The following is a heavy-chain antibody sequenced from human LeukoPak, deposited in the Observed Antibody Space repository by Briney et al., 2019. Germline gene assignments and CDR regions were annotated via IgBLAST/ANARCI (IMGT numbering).Heavy chain of an antibody. CDR1: GYTFTGYY. CDR3: VRGVSEGGYYFDS. V-gene: IGHV1-2*02. J-gene: IGHJ4*02. D-gene: IGHD5/OR15-5a*01. Sequence: GASVKVSCKASGYTFTGYYMHWVRQAPGQGLEWMGWINPNNGDTSYALNFQGRVTLTRDTSINTVYMELTRLRSDDTAVFYCVRGVSEGGYYFDSWGQGTRVTVSS. CDR2: INPNNGDT.